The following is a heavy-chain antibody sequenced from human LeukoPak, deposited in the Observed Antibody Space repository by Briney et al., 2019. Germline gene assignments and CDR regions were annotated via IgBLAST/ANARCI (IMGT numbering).Heavy chain of an antibody. V-gene: IGHV4-59*01. J-gene: IGHJ4*02. Sequence: PETLSLTCTVSGGSISSYYWSLIRQPPGKGLEWIGYIYYSGSTNYNPSLKSRVTISVDTSKNQFSLKLSSVTAADTAVYYCAREAITNRTVVWGQGTLVTVSS. CDR1: GGSISSYY. CDR3: AREAITNRTVV. CDR2: IYYSGST. D-gene: IGHD4-23*01.